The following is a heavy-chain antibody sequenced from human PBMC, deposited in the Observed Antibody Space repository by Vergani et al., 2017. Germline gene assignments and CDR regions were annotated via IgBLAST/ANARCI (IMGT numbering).Heavy chain of an antibody. V-gene: IGHV1-18*01. CDR3: ARATYDFWSGYPHHYYYFDY. D-gene: IGHD3-3*01. CDR2: ISAYNGNT. Sequence: QVQLVQSGAEVKKPGSSVKVSCKASCYTFTSYGISWVRQAPGQGLEWMGWISAYNGNTNYAQKLQGRVTMTTDTSTSTAYMELRSLRSDDTAVYYCARATYDFWSGYPHHYYYFDYWGQGTLVTVSS. J-gene: IGHJ4*02. CDR1: CYTFTSYG.